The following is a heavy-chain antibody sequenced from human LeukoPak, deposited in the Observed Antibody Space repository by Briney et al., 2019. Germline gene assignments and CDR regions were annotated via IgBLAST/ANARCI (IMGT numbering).Heavy chain of an antibody. J-gene: IGHJ4*02. D-gene: IGHD5-18*01. CDR1: GFTFSGSA. CDR3: TRHGYSYGSVSQTDLGY. V-gene: IGHV3-73*01. Sequence: GGSLRLSCAASGFTFSGSAMHWVRQASGKGLEWVGRIGSKANSYATAYAPSVKGRFTITRDDSKNTAYLQMKSLKTEDTAVDYCTRHGYSYGSVSQTDLGYWGQGTLVTVSS. CDR2: IGSKANSYAT.